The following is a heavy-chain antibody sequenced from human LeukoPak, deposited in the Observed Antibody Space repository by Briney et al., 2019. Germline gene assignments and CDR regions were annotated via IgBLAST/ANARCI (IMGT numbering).Heavy chain of an antibody. CDR1: GFTFSSYG. Sequence: GGALRLSCAASGFTFSSYGMHWVRQAPGKGLEWVAFIRYDGSNKYYADSVKGRFTISRDNSKNTLYLQMNSLRAEDTAVYYCAKVFRGGLRRFGELDYWGQGTLVTVSS. CDR2: IRYDGSNK. V-gene: IGHV3-30*02. D-gene: IGHD3-10*01. J-gene: IGHJ4*02. CDR3: AKVFRGGLRRFGELDY.